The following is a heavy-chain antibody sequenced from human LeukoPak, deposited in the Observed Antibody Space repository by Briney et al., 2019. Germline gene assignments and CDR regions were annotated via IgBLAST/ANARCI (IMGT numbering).Heavy chain of an antibody. D-gene: IGHD1-26*01. CDR1: GYTFTSYY. J-gene: IGHJ3*02. V-gene: IGHV1-46*01. CDR3: AREGGLGSYFAVDAFDI. Sequence: ASVKVSCTASGYTFTSYYMHWVRQAPGQGLEWMGIINPSGGSTSYAQKFQGRVTMTRDTSTSTVYMELSSLRSEDTAVYYCAREGGLGSYFAVDAFDIWGQGTTVTVSS. CDR2: INPSGGST.